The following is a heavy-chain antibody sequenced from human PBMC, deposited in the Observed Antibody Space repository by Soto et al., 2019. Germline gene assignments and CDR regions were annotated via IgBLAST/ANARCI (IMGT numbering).Heavy chain of an antibody. CDR1: GGSISRGGYY. CDR2: IYYSGST. Sequence: QVQLQESGPGLVKPSQTLFLTCTVSGGSISRGGYYWSWIRQHPGKGLAWIGYIYYSGSTYYNPSLKSRVTISVATSNNQSALKLSSVTAADTAVYYCARDLRVEDDSWGQGTLVTVSS. D-gene: IGHD2-8*02. V-gene: IGHV4-31*03. J-gene: IGHJ4*02. CDR3: ARDLRVEDDS.